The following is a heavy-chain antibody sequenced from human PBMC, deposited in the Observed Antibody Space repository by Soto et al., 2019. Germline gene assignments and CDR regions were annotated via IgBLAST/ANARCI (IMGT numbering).Heavy chain of an antibody. CDR2: IDPSDSYT. CDR3: ARQYSSGWYSV. V-gene: IGHV5-10-1*01. D-gene: IGHD6-19*01. Sequence: GASVKVSCKASGYTFTSYGISWVRQMPGKGLEWMGRIDPSDSYTNYSPSFQGHVTISADKSISTAYLQWSSLKASDTAMYYCARQYSSGWYSVWGQGTTVTVSS. J-gene: IGHJ6*02. CDR1: GYTFTSYG.